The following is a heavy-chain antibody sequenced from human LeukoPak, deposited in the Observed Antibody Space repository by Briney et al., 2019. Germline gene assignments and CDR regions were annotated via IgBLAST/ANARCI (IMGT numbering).Heavy chain of an antibody. CDR1: GFTFSTYA. CDR2: VSGTGGRT. D-gene: IGHD6-6*01. Sequence: GGSLRLSCAASGFTFSTYAMSWVRQAPGKGLEWVSVVSGTGGRTYYADSVKGRFAISRDNSKNTLYLQMNSLRAEDTALYYCVKASSSSPQYNWFDAWGQGTLVTVSS. J-gene: IGHJ5*02. CDR3: VKASSSSPQYNWFDA. V-gene: IGHV3-23*01.